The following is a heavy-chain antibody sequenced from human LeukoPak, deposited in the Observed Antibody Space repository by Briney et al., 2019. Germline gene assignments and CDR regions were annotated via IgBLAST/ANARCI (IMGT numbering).Heavy chain of an antibody. CDR1: GFTFDDYG. CDR3: ASGVVTAIFDY. V-gene: IGHV3-20*04. CDR2: INWNGGST. Sequence: GGSLRLSCAASGFTFDDYGMSWVGQARGKGLEWVSGINWNGGSTGYAGSVKGRFTISRDNATNSLYLQMNSLRAEDTAVYYCASGVVTAIFDYWGQGTLVPVSS. D-gene: IGHD2-21*02. J-gene: IGHJ4*02.